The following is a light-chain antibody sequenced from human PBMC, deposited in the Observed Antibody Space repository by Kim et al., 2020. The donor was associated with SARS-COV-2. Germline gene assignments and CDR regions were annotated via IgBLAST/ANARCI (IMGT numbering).Light chain of an antibody. Sequence: QPVLTQPPSVSGAPGQRVTISCTGSSSNIGAGYDVNWYQQVPGTAPKLLIYGDDIRPSGVPDRFSGSKSVTSATLAITGLQAEDESDYYCQSFDTSLSGFVVFGGGTQLTVL. CDR2: GDD. CDR3: QSFDTSLSGFVV. J-gene: IGLJ2*01. CDR1: SSNIGAGYD. V-gene: IGLV1-40*01.